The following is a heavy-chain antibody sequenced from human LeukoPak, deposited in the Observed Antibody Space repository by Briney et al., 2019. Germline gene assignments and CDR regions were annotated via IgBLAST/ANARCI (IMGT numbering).Heavy chain of an antibody. J-gene: IGHJ4*02. CDR3: ARSLGPHYYDSGGVNFDY. D-gene: IGHD3-22*01. CDR2: IYPGDSDT. Sequence: GESLKISCKGSGYSFTSYWIGWVRQMPGKGLEWMGIIYPGDSDTRYSPSFQGQVTISADKSISTAYLQWSSLKASDTAMYYCARSLGPHYYDSGGVNFDYWGQGTLVTVSS. CDR1: GYSFTSYW. V-gene: IGHV5-51*01.